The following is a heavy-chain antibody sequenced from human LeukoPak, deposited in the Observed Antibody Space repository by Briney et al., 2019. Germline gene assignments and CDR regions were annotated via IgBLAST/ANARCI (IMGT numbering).Heavy chain of an antibody. J-gene: IGHJ4*02. CDR3: ARGPFYGSGSYRVDY. D-gene: IGHD3-10*01. CDR2: ISAYNGNT. V-gene: IGHV1-18*01. Sequence: ASVKVSCKASGYTFTSYGISWVRQAPGQGLEWMGWISAYNGNTNYAQELQGRVTMTTDTSTSTAYMELRSLRSDDTAVYYCARGPFYGSGSYRVDYWGQGTLVTVSS. CDR1: GYTFTSYG.